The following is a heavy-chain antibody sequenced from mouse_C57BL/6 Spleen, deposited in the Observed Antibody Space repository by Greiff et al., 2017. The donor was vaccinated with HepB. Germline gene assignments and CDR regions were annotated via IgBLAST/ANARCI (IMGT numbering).Heavy chain of an antibody. V-gene: IGHV5-6*01. CDR1: GFTFSSYG. CDR2: ISSGGSYT. D-gene: IGHD1-2*01. Sequence: EVQLVESGGDLVKPGGSLKLSCAASGFTFSSYGMSWVRQTPDKRLEWVATISSGGSYTYYPDSVKGRFTISRDNAKNTLYLQMSSLKSEDTAMYYCASLITTGSSPGAMDYWGQVTSVTVSS. J-gene: IGHJ4*01. CDR3: ASLITTGSSPGAMDY.